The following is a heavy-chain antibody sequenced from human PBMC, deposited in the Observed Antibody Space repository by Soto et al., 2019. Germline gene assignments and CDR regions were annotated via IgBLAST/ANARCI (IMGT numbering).Heavy chain of an antibody. CDR2: ISSSSSYI. CDR1: GFTFGSYT. J-gene: IGHJ4*02. CDR3: AREGTYYYDSRGYYPLDY. Sequence: EVQLVESGGGLVKPGGSLRLSCAASGFTFGSYTMKWVRQAPGKGLEWVSSISSSSSYIYYADSLKGRFTISRDNAKNSLYLQMNSLRAEDTAVYYCAREGTYYYDSRGYYPLDYWGQGTLVTVSS. D-gene: IGHD3-22*01. V-gene: IGHV3-21*01.